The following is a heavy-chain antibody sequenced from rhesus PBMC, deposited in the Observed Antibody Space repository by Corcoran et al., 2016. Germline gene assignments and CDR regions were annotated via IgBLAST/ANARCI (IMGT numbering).Heavy chain of an antibody. CDR3: ASRVGTTILS. CDR2: ISGSSGST. V-gene: IGHV4-165*01. J-gene: IGHJ4*01. CDR1: GGSFSGYY. D-gene: IGHD1-44*01. Sequence: QVQLQESGPGLVKPSETLSLTCAVSGGSFSGYYWGWIRQPPGKGLEWIGYISGSSGSTDTNPSLKGQVTISTHPSKNQFSLKLSSVTAADTAVYYCASRVGTTILSWGQGVLVTVSS.